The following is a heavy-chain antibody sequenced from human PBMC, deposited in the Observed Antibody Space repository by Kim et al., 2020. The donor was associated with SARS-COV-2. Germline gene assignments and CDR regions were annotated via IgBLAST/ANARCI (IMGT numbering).Heavy chain of an antibody. D-gene: IGHD3-9*01. J-gene: IGHJ4*02. Sequence: YAHNVKGRVTRTRNTSISTAYMELSSLRSEDTAMYYCARVALTGYSPVDYWGQGTLVTVSS. CDR3: ARVALTGYSPVDY. V-gene: IGHV1-8*01.